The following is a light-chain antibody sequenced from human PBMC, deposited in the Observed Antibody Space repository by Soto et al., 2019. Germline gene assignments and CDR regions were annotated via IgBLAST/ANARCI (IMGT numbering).Light chain of an antibody. CDR1: SSDVGGYKY. V-gene: IGLV2-14*01. Sequence: QSALTQPACVSGSPGQSITISCTGTSSDVGGYKYVSWYQHHPGKAPKLMIYEVSNRPSGVSNRFSGSKSGNTASLTISGLQAEDEADYYCTSYAGSSTVVFGGGTKLTVL. CDR2: EVS. J-gene: IGLJ2*01. CDR3: TSYAGSSTVV.